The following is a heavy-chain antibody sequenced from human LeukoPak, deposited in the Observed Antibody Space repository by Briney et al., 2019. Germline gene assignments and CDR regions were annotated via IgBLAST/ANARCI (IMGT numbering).Heavy chain of an antibody. V-gene: IGHV4-39*07. D-gene: IGHD2-21*01. CDR3: ASCLVVADAFDI. CDR1: GGSISIDNYY. CDR2: IYHSGST. Sequence: SETLSLTCTVSGGSISIDNYYWAWLRQPPGKGLEWIGSIYHSGSTYYNPSLKSRVSISVDTSKNQFSLKLSSVTAADTAVYYRASCLVVADAFDIWGQETMVAVSS. J-gene: IGHJ3*02.